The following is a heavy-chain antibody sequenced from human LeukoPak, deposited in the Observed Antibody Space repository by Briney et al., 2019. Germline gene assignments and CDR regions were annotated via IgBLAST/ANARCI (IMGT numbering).Heavy chain of an antibody. CDR2: INHSGST. Sequence: PSETLSLTCAVYGGSFSGYYWGWIRQPPGKGLEWIGEINHSGSTNYNPSLKSRVTISVDTSKNQFSLKLSSVTAADTAVYYCARTHDLYYFDYWGQGTLVTVSS. V-gene: IGHV4-34*01. CDR3: ARTHDLYYFDY. J-gene: IGHJ4*02. D-gene: IGHD3-3*01. CDR1: GGSFSGYY.